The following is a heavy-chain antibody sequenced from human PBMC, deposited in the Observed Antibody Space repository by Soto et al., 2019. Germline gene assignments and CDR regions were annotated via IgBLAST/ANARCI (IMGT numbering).Heavy chain of an antibody. V-gene: IGHV3-73*01. Sequence: GGSLRLSCAASGFTFSGSPMHWVRQASGKGLEWVGRIRSKANSYATTYAASVKGRFTISRDDSKNTAYLQMNSLKTEDTAVYYCTSAPMDLYYFDLWGQGTLVTVSS. CDR1: GFTFSGSP. CDR2: IRSKANSYAT. CDR3: TSAPMDLYYFDL. D-gene: IGHD3-10*01. J-gene: IGHJ4*02.